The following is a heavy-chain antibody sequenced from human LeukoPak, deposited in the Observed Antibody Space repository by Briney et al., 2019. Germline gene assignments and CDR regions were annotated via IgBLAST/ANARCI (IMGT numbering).Heavy chain of an antibody. CDR2: ISSSSSYI. Sequence: PGGSLRLSCAASGFTFSSYSMNWVRQAPGKGLEWVSSISSSSSYIYYADSVKGRFTISRDNAKNSLYLQMNSLRAEDTAVYYCARDRGGSSWYFSMSDYFDYWGQGTLVTVSS. CDR3: ARDRGGSSWYFSMSDYFDY. J-gene: IGHJ4*02. CDR1: GFTFSSYS. V-gene: IGHV3-21*01. D-gene: IGHD6-13*01.